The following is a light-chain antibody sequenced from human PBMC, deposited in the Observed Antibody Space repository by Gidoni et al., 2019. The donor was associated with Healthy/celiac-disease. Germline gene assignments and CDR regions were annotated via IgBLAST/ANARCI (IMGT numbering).Light chain of an antibody. V-gene: IGKV2-28*01. CDR1: QTLMHSNGYNY. Sequence: DIVMTQSPLSLPVTPGEPASISCRSSQTLMHSNGYNYLDWYLQKPGQSPQILLYLGSNRAPAVPDRFSGSGSGTDFTLKISRVEAEDVGVYYCMQALQTRWTFGQGTKVEIK. CDR3: MQALQTRWT. CDR2: LGS. J-gene: IGKJ1*01.